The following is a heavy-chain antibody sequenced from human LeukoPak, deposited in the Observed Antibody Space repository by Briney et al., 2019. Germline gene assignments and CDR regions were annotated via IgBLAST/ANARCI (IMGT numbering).Heavy chain of an antibody. CDR2: ISAYNGNT. V-gene: IGHV1-18*01. CDR3: ARDRDWDFGIMITFGGVFDY. CDR1: GYTFTSYG. D-gene: IGHD3-16*01. J-gene: IGHJ4*02. Sequence: GASVKVSCKASGYTFTSYGISWVRQAPGQGLEWMGWISAYNGNTNYAQKLQGRVTMTTDTSTSTAYMELRSLRSDDTAVYYCARDRDWDFGIMITFGGVFDYWGQGTLVTVSS.